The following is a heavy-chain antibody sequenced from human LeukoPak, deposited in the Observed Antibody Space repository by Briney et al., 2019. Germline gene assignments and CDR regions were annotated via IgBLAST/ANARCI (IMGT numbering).Heavy chain of an antibody. CDR3: ASSITISLSYYFDY. CDR1: GFTFSSYS. V-gene: IGHV3-21*01. J-gene: IGHJ4*02. Sequence: GGSLRLSCAASGFTFSSYSMNWVRQAPGKGLEWVSSISSSSSSYIYYADSLKGRFTISRDNAKNSLYLQMNSLRAEDTAVYYCASSITISLSYYFDYWGQGTLVTVSS. D-gene: IGHD3-3*01. CDR2: ISSSSSSYI.